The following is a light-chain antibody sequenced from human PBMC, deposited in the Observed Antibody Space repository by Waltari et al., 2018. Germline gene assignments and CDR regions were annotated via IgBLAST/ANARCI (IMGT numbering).Light chain of an antibody. V-gene: IGLV1-47*01. CDR1: RPHIGINQ. CDR2: RNN. CDR3: AAWDDTLSAVL. Sequence: QSVLTQPPSASGPPGQRVPIPCSGSRPHIGINQVFWYQHLPGTTPKPRIYRNNQRPSGVPDRFSGSKSGTSASLAISGLRSEDEADYYCAAWDDTLSAVLFGGGTNLTVL. J-gene: IGLJ3*02.